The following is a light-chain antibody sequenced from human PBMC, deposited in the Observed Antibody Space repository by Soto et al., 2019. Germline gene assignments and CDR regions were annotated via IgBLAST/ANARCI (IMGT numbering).Light chain of an antibody. CDR1: QSVSSTY. J-gene: IGKJ2*01. Sequence: EIVLTQSPGTLSLSPGERATLSCRASQSVSSTYLIWYQQKPGQAPRLLIYGASSRATGVPDRFSGGGSGTDFTLTISRLEPEDFAVYYCQQYDTFGQGTKLEIK. CDR3: QQYDT. V-gene: IGKV3-20*01. CDR2: GAS.